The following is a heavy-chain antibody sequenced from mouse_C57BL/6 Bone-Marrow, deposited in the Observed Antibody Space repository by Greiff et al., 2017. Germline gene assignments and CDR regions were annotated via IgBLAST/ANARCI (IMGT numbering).Heavy chain of an antibody. CDR1: GYTFTSYW. CDR2: IDPSDSYT. Sequence: QVQLQQPGAELVRPGTSVKLSCKASGYTFTSYWMHWVKQRPGQGLEWIGVIDPSDSYTNYNQKFKGKATLTVDTSSSTAYMQLSSLTSEDSAVYYCARALPVDYWGQGTTLTVSS. V-gene: IGHV1-59*01. CDR3: ARALPVDY. J-gene: IGHJ2*01. D-gene: IGHD1-1*01.